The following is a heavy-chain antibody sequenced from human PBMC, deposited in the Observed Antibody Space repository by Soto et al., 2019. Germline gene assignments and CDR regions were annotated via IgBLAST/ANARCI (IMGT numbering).Heavy chain of an antibody. CDR2: IFFIGST. CDR1: GGSISSYY. CDR3: ARLIGNSWLDS. V-gene: IGHV4-59*08. Sequence: SETLSLTCTVSGGSISSYYWSWIRQPPGKGLEWIVYIFFIGSTNYNPSLKSRVTISVDTSKNQLSLQLNFLIPDDTAVYYCARLIGNSWLDSWGQGTLVTVSS. J-gene: IGHJ5*01.